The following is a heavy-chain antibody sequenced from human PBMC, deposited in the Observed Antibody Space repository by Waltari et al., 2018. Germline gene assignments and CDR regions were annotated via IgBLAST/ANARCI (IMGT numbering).Heavy chain of an antibody. Sequence: QVQLVQSGAEVKKAGASMKVSCEVFGYSLGELSINWVRQAPGKGLEWMGGFDSENGEPVYAQKFQGRVTMTEDTSKDIAYMELSRLRSEDTAVYFCATDPVSGRHRDYWGQGTLVTVSS. D-gene: IGHD6-19*01. CDR3: ATDPVSGRHRDY. J-gene: IGHJ4*02. CDR1: GYSLGELS. CDR2: FDSENGEP. V-gene: IGHV1-24*01.